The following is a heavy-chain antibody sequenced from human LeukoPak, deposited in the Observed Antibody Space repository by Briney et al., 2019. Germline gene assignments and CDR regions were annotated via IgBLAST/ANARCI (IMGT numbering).Heavy chain of an antibody. CDR2: IIPIFGTA. Sequence: EASVKVSCKASGGTFSSYVISWVRQAPGQGLEWMGGIIPIFGTANYAQKFQGRVTITADKSTSTAYMELSSLRSEDTAVYYCARDHSIAVAADAAIDAFDIWGQGTMVTVSS. V-gene: IGHV1-69*06. J-gene: IGHJ3*02. CDR3: ARDHSIAVAADAAIDAFDI. CDR1: GGTFSSYV. D-gene: IGHD6-19*01.